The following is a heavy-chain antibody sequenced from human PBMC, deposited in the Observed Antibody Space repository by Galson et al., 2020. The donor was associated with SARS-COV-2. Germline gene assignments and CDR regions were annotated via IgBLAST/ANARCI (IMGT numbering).Heavy chain of an antibody. CDR1: GGSFSGYY. Sequence: SETLSPTCAVYGGSFSGYYWSWIRQPPGKLLEWIGEINHSGSTNYNPSLKSRFTISVDTSQNQFSLNLSSVTAANTAVYYCARDGSGMITFEGVIVRVTDDYDGMDVWGQGTTVTVSS. CDR3: ARDGSGMITFEGVIVRVTDDYDGMDV. V-gene: IGHV4-34*01. J-gene: IGHJ6*02. D-gene: IGHD3-16*02. CDR2: INHSGST.